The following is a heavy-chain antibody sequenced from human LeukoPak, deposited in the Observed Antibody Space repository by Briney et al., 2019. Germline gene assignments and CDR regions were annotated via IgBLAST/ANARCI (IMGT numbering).Heavy chain of an antibody. CDR3: ARVAYSSSWYDPNYYYYYYMDV. V-gene: IGHV3-48*03. Sequence: GGSLRLSCAASGFTFSSYEMNWVRQAPGKGLEWVSYISSSGSTIYYADSVKGRLTISRDNAKNSLYLQMNSLRAEDTAVYYCARVAYSSSWYDPNYYYYYYMDVWGKGTTVTVSS. CDR2: ISSSGSTI. CDR1: GFTFSSYE. J-gene: IGHJ6*03. D-gene: IGHD6-13*01.